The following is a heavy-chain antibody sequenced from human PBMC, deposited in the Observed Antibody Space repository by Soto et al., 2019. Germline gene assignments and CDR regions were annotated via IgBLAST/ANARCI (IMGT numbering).Heavy chain of an antibody. CDR3: ASGDIVVVVAATDPYYFDY. CDR1: GGTFSSYA. V-gene: IGHV1-69*12. Sequence: QVQLVQSGAEVKKPGSSVKVSCKASGGTFSSYAISWVRQAPGQGLEWMGGIIPIFGTANYAQKFQGRVTITADASTSTAYMELSSLRSEDTAVYYCASGDIVVVVAATDPYYFDYWGQGTLVTVSS. J-gene: IGHJ4*02. CDR2: IIPIFGTA. D-gene: IGHD2-15*01.